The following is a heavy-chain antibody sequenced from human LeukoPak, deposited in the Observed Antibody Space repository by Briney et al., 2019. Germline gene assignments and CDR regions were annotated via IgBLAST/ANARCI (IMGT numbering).Heavy chain of an antibody. CDR1: GYTFTGYY. V-gene: IGHV1-2*02. CDR2: INPNSGDT. J-gene: IGHJ4*02. Sequence: ASVKVSCKASGYTFTGYYMHWVRQAPGQGLEWMGWINPNSGDTNYAQKFQGRVTMTRDTSISTAYMELSRLRSDDTAVYYCARDGSGGSYLGVGNWGQGTLVTVSS. D-gene: IGHD2-15*01. CDR3: ARDGSGGSYLGVGN.